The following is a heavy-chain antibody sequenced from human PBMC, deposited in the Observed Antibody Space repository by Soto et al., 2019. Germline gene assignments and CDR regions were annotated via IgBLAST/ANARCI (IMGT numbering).Heavy chain of an antibody. CDR2: IYHSGRT. J-gene: IGHJ4*02. CDR1: GGSISSGHW. Sequence: QVQMQESGPGLLKPSETLSLTCVVSGGSISSGHWWTWVRQPPEKGLEWIGEIYHSGRTNYNPCLKSRASVSVGTSKNQLSLELPFVTAADTAVYYCARAGSYCLDYWGQGILVTVSS. V-gene: IGHV4-4*02. CDR3: ARAGSYCLDY. D-gene: IGHD3-22*01.